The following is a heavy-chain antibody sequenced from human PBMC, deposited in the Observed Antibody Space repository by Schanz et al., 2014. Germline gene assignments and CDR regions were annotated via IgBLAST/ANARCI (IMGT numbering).Heavy chain of an antibody. Sequence: QVQLVQSGPAVKKPGASMKVSCLASGYSFTEYFLHWVRQAPGQGLEWMGWINPNSGETNYEQKFKGRGTLTSDTSMSRAFMELSGLTSDETATYFCSRARYTGYDCSGYWGQGTLLIVSS. D-gene: IGHD5-12*01. CDR1: GYSFTEYF. CDR3: SRARYTGYDCSGY. J-gene: IGHJ4*02. CDR2: INPNSGET. V-gene: IGHV1-2*02.